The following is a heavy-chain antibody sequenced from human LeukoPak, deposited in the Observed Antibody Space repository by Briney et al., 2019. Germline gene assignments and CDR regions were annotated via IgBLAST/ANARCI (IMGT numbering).Heavy chain of an antibody. Sequence: GASVKVSCKASGYTFTSYAMHWVRQAPGQRLEWMGWINACNGNTKYSQKFQGRVTITRDTSASTAYMELSSLISEDTAVYYCARLRYFQRFDPWGQGTLVTVSS. J-gene: IGHJ5*02. V-gene: IGHV1-3*01. CDR3: ARLRYFQRFDP. CDR2: INACNGNT. CDR1: GYTFTSYA. D-gene: IGHD3-9*01.